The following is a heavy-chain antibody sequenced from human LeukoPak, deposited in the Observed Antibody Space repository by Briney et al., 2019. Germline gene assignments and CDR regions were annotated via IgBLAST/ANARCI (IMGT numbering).Heavy chain of an antibody. CDR2: IYSGGST. Sequence: GGSLRLSCAASGFTVSSNYMSWVRQAPGKGLEWVSVIYSGGSTYYADSVKGRSTISRDNSKNTLYLQMNSLRAEDTAVYYCARWEGYCTSTSCYHFDYWGQGTLVTVSS. J-gene: IGHJ4*02. CDR3: ARWEGYCTSTSCYHFDY. D-gene: IGHD2-2*01. CDR1: GFTVSSNY. V-gene: IGHV3-66*02.